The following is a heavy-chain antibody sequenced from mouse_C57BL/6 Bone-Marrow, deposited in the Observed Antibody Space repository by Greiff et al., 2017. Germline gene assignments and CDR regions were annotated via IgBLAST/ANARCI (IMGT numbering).Heavy chain of an antibody. V-gene: IGHV1-50*01. D-gene: IGHD2-2*01. CDR2: IDPSDSYT. Sequence: QVQLQQPGAELVKPGASVKLSCKASGYTFTSYWMQWVKQRPGQGLEWIGEIDPSDSYTNYNKKFKGKATLTVDTSSSTAYMQLSSLTSEDSAVYYWASEGYRSYWYFDVWGTGTTVTVSS. J-gene: IGHJ1*03. CDR3: ASEGYRSYWYFDV. CDR1: GYTFTSYW.